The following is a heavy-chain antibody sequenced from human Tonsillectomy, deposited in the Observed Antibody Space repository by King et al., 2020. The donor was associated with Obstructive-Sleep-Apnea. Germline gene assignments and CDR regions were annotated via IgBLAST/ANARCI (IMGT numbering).Heavy chain of an antibody. V-gene: IGHV4-39*07. Sequence: VQLQESGPGLVKPSETLSLTCTVSGGSISSSSYYWGWIRQPPGKGLEWIGGIYHSGRTYYNPSLKSRVTISVDTSKNQFSLKLNSVNAADTAVYYCARDEQLIPYWYFDLWGRGTLVTVSS. CDR2: IYHSGRT. CDR1: GGSISSSSYY. J-gene: IGHJ2*01. D-gene: IGHD6-13*01. CDR3: ARDEQLIPYWYFDL.